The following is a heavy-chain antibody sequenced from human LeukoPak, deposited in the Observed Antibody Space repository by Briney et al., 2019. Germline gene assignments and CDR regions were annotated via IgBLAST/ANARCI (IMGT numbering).Heavy chain of an antibody. CDR3: AKVATYYYDSSGYISFDY. V-gene: IGHV3-23*01. CDR1: GFTFSSYA. D-gene: IGHD3-22*01. J-gene: IGHJ4*02. CDR2: ISSSSSST. Sequence: GGSLRLSCAASGFTFSSYAMSWVRQAPGKGLEWVSTISSSSSSTSYADSVKGRFTISRDNSKNTLYLQMNSLRAEDTAVYYCAKVATYYYDSSGYISFDYWGQGTLVTVSS.